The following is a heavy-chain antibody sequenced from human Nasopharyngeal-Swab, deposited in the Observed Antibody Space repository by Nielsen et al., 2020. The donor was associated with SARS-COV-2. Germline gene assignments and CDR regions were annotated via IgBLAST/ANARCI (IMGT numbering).Heavy chain of an antibody. CDR3: AAFNGFDC. J-gene: IGHJ4*02. Sequence: GESLKISCAASGFTLSSNHMSWVRQAPGKGLEWVSVINNVGDAYYADSVRGRFTISRDTSKNTLYLQMNSLRAKDTAEYYCAAFNGFDCWGQGTLVTVSS. V-gene: IGHV3-53*01. D-gene: IGHD2-8*01. CDR2: INNVGDA. CDR1: GFTLSSNH.